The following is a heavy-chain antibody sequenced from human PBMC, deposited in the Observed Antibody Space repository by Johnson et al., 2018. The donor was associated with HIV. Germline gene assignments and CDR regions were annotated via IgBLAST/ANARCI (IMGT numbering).Heavy chain of an antibody. Sequence: QVQLVESGGGLVKPGGSLRLSCAASGFTFSSDAMSWVRQAPGKGLEWVAVIWYDGSNKYYANSVKGRFIISRDNSKNTLYLQMNSLRAEDTAVYYCAKGASGSQRRGAFHIWGQGTMVTVSS. CDR1: GFTFSSDA. J-gene: IGHJ3*02. V-gene: IGHV3-33*06. CDR2: IWYDGSNK. CDR3: AKGASGSQRRGAFHI. D-gene: IGHD1-26*01.